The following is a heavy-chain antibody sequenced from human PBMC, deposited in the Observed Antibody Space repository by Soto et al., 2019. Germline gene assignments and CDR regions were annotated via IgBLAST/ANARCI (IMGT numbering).Heavy chain of an antibody. CDR2: IIPIFGTA. CDR1: GGTFSSYA. CDR3: AGGIQLWLPFDY. J-gene: IGHJ4*02. V-gene: IGHV1-69*01. D-gene: IGHD5-18*01. Sequence: QVQLVQSGAEVKKPGSSVKVSCKASGGTFSSYAISWVRQAPGQGLEWMGGIIPIFGTANYAQKFQGRVTITAAESTSTADMELSSLRSADTAVYYCAGGIQLWLPFDYWGQGTLVTVSS.